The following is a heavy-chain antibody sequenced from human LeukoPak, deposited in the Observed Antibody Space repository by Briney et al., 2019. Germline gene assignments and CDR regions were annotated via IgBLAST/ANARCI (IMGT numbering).Heavy chain of an antibody. J-gene: IGHJ6*03. D-gene: IGHD1-14*01. CDR3: ARGGTTPLYYYSYYMDV. CDR2: TIPIFGTA. Sequence: ASVKVSCKASGGTFSSYAISWVRQAPGQGLEWMGGTIPIFGTANYAQKFQGRVTITTDESTSTAYMELSSLRSEDTAVYYCARGGTTPLYYYSYYMDVWGKGTTVTVSS. CDR1: GGTFSSYA. V-gene: IGHV1-69*05.